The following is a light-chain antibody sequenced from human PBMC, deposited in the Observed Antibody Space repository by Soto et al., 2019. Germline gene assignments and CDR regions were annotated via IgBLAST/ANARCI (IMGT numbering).Light chain of an antibody. J-gene: IGLJ3*02. CDR2: GNS. V-gene: IGLV1-40*01. CDR3: QSYDSSLSASEV. Sequence: QSVLTQPPSVSGAPGQRVTISCTGSSSNIGAGYDVHWYQQLPGTAPKLLIYGNSNRPSGVPDRFSGSKSGTSASLAITGLQAEDEAEYYCQSYDSSLSASEVFGGGTKVTVL. CDR1: SSNIGAGYD.